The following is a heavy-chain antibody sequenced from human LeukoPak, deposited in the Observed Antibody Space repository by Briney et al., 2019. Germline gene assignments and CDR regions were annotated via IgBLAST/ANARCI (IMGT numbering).Heavy chain of an antibody. CDR1: GGSFSGYY. J-gene: IGHJ4*02. CDR3: AGIAAAGTDY. V-gene: IGHV4-34*01. Sequence: PSETLSLTCAVYGGSFSGYYWSWLRQPPGKGLEWIGEINHSGSTNYNPSLKSRVTISVDTSKNQFSLKLSPVTAADTAVYYCAGIAAAGTDYWGQGTLVTVSS. CDR2: INHSGST. D-gene: IGHD6-13*01.